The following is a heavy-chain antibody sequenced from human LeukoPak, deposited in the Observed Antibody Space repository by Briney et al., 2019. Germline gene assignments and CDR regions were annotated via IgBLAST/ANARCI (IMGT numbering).Heavy chain of an antibody. V-gene: IGHV3-30*18. Sequence: GGSLRLSCAASGFTFSSYGMHWVRQAPGKGLEWVAVISYDGSNKYYADSVKGRFTISRDNSKNTLYLQMNSLRAEDTAVYYCAKDLNGRLFDYWGQGTLVTVSS. D-gene: IGHD2-8*01. CDR3: AKDLNGRLFDY. CDR1: GFTFSSYG. CDR2: ISYDGSNK. J-gene: IGHJ4*02.